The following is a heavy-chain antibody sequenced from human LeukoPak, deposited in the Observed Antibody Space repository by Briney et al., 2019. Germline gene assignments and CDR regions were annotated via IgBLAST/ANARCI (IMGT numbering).Heavy chain of an antibody. Sequence: SETLSLTCTVSGASISSSYWNWVRQAPGKGLEWIGYFYYSGGNFSHPSLKGRVTMSGDTSKSQVYLNLTSVTAADTAMYYCARARGGSVATRYLDSWGRGTLVSVSP. CDR3: ARARGGSVATRYLDS. CDR2: FYYSGGN. J-gene: IGHJ4*02. D-gene: IGHD4-23*01. CDR1: GASISSSY. V-gene: IGHV4-59*01.